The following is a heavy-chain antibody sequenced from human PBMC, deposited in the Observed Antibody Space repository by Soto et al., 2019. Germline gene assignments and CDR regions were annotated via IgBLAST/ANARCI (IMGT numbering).Heavy chain of an antibody. Sequence: GGSLRLSCAASGFTFSSYAMHWVRQAPGKGLEWVAFISYDGSNKYYADSVKGRFTISRDNSKNTLYLQMNSLRAEDTAVYYCAREDSGSYNDYYYGMDVWGQGTTVTVSS. J-gene: IGHJ6*02. CDR3: AREDSGSYNDYYYGMDV. D-gene: IGHD1-26*01. CDR2: ISYDGSNK. V-gene: IGHV3-30-3*01. CDR1: GFTFSSYA.